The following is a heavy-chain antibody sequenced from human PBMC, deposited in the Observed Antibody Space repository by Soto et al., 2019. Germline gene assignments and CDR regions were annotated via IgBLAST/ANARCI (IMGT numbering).Heavy chain of an antibody. CDR2: IYYSGST. V-gene: IGHV4-31*03. Sequence: SETLSLTCTVSGGSISSGGYHWSWIRQHPGKDLEWIGYIYYSGSTYYNPSLKSRVTISVDTSKNQFSLKLSSVTAADTAVYYCARSRNEVCFDYWGQGTLVTVS. J-gene: IGHJ4*02. D-gene: IGHD1-1*01. CDR3: ARSRNEVCFDY. CDR1: GGSISSGGYH.